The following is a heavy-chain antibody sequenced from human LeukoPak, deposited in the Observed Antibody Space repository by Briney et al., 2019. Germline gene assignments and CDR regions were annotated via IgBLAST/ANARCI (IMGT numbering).Heavy chain of an antibody. J-gene: IGHJ3*02. Sequence: GGSLRLSCAVSGFTPRDYYMTWIRQAPGKGLEWISYISGSGGTIYYADSVKGRFTISRDNAQNSVFLQMSSLRPEDTAVYFCARVWGSDINNNAFDIWGQGTLVTVSS. CDR1: GFTPRDYY. D-gene: IGHD3-16*01. V-gene: IGHV3-11*04. CDR2: ISGSGGTI. CDR3: ARVWGSDINNNAFDI.